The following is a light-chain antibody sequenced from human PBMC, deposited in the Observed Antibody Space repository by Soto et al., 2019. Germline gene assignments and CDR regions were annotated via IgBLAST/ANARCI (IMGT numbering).Light chain of an antibody. CDR2: SNN. CDR1: SSNIGTGYD. V-gene: IGLV1-40*01. J-gene: IGLJ1*01. CDR3: QSFVRSLSGYV. Sequence: QSVLTQPPSVSGAPGQTVTISCTGSSSNIGTGYDVHWYQHLPGAAPKLLIYSNNNRPSGVPDRFSGSKSGTSASLAITGLQAEDDADYFCQSFVRSLSGYVFGSGTKVTVL.